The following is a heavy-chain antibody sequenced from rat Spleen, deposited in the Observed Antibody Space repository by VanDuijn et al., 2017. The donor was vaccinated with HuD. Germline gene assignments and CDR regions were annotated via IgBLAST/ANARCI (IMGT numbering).Heavy chain of an antibody. CDR1: GFTFSSYW. J-gene: IGHJ2*01. Sequence: EVQLVETGGGLVQPGRSLKLSCVASGFTFSSYWMYWIRQAPTKGLEWVASITTGGGNTYYRDSVKGRFIISRDNAKSTLYLQMNSLKSEETATYYCAREAGIPFHYFDYWGQGVMVTVSS. CDR3: AREAGIPFHYFDY. D-gene: IGHD1-4*01. CDR2: ITTGGGNT. V-gene: IGHV5-58*01.